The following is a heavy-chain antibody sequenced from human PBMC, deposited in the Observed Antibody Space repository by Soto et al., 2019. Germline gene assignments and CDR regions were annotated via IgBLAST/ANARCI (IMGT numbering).Heavy chain of an antibody. CDR1: GFSFITTGVG. V-gene: IGHV2-5*02. CDR2: IYWDDDK. CDR3: ARADYGDIVFEY. J-gene: IGHJ4*02. D-gene: IGHD4-17*01. Sequence: ITLKESGPTLVKPTQTLTLTCTFSGFSFITTGVGVGWVRQSPGKALEWLALIYWDDDKRYSPSLKSRLTITKDTSKHQVVLSMTNMDPVDTATYYCARADYGDIVFEYWGQGTLVTVSS.